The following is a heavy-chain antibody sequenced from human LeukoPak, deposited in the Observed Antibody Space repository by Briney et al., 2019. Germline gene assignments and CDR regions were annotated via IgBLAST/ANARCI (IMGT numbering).Heavy chain of an antibody. CDR3: VRDRGYSTYDY. D-gene: IGHD2-15*01. V-gene: IGHV3-7*01. CDR2: IKEDGGEI. Sequence: GGSLRLSCVSSGFTFSNYWMKWVRQAPGKGLEWVANIKEDGGEINYVDSVKGRFTISRDNARNSLYLQMNSLRAEDTAVYYCVRDRGYSTYDYWGQGTLASVSS. J-gene: IGHJ4*02. CDR1: GFTFSNYW.